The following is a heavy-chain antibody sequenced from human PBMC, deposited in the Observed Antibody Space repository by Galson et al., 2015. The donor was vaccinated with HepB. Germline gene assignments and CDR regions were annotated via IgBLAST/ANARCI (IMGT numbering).Heavy chain of an antibody. Sequence: SLRLSCAASGFTFGDYAMSWFRQAPGKGLEWVGFIRSKAYGGTTEYAASVKGRFTISRDDSKSIAYLQMNSLKTEDTAVYYCTRVGEGIVVVPAANFDYWGQGTLVTVSS. D-gene: IGHD2-2*01. J-gene: IGHJ4*02. CDR2: IRSKAYGGTT. CDR1: GFTFGDYA. CDR3: TRVGEGIVVVPAANFDY. V-gene: IGHV3-49*03.